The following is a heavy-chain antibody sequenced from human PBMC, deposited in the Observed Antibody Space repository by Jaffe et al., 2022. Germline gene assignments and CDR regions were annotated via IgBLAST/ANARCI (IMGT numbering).Heavy chain of an antibody. J-gene: IGHJ2*01. D-gene: IGHD4-17*01. CDR1: GFTFSSYA. CDR3: AKPTTVTTSSPRYWYFDL. V-gene: IGHV3-23*01. CDR2: ISGSGGST. Sequence: EVQLLESGGGLVQPGGSLRLSCAASGFTFSSYAMSWVRQAPGKGLEWVSAISGSGGSTYYADSVKGRFTISRDNSKNTLYLQMNSLRAEDTAVYYCAKPTTVTTSSPRYWYFDLWGRGTLVTVSS.